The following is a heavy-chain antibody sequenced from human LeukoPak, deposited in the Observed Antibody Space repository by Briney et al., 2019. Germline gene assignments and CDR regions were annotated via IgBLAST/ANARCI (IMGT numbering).Heavy chain of an antibody. CDR3: ARGNDYSSSRIDY. CDR1: GGSISNYY. J-gene: IGHJ4*02. CDR2: IYYSGST. D-gene: IGHD6-6*01. Sequence: PSETLSLTCTVSGGSISNYYWSWIRQPPGKGLEWIGYIYYSGSTNYSPSLKSRVTISVDTSNNQFSLNLSSVTAADTAVYYCARGNDYSSSRIDYWGQGTLVTASS. V-gene: IGHV4-59*01.